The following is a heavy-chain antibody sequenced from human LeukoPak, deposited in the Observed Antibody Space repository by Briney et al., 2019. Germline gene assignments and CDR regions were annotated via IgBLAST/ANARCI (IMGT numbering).Heavy chain of an antibody. CDR3: ARVWAGYNRNFFDC. V-gene: IGHV4-31*03. D-gene: IGHD3/OR15-3a*01. J-gene: IGHJ4*02. CDR1: GGSISSGGYY. CDR2: IYYTGST. Sequence: SQTLSLTFTVSGGSISSGGYYWNWIRQHPGKGLEWIGYIYYTGSTDYNPSLKSRSTISVDTSKNQFSLKLSSVTAADTAVYYCARVWAGYNRNFFDCCGQGALVTVSS.